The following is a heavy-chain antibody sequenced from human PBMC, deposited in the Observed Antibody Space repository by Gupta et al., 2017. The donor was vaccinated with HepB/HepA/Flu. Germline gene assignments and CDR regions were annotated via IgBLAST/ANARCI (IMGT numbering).Heavy chain of an antibody. CDR2: MNPNSGNT. CDR3: ARAILTGNDYYGMDV. D-gene: IGHD3-9*01. CDR1: GSTFTSYD. V-gene: IGHV1-8*01. Sequence: QVQLVQSGAEVKKPGASVKVSCKASGSTFTSYDINWVRKATGQGLEWMGWMNPNSGNTGYAQKFQGRVTMTRNTSISTAYMELSSLRSEDTAVYYCARAILTGNDYYGMDVWGQGTTVTVSS. J-gene: IGHJ6*02.